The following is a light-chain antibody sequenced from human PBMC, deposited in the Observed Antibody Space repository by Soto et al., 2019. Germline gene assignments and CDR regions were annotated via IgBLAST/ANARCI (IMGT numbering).Light chain of an antibody. CDR1: QGISNW. V-gene: IGKV1-12*01. Sequence: DIQMTQSPSSVSASVGDRVTITCRASQGISNWLAWYQQKAGKAPKLLIYATSTLQSGVPSRFRGSGSATVFTLTISSLQPEDVATYYCQQANSFPYTFGQGTKLEIK. CDR2: ATS. J-gene: IGKJ2*01. CDR3: QQANSFPYT.